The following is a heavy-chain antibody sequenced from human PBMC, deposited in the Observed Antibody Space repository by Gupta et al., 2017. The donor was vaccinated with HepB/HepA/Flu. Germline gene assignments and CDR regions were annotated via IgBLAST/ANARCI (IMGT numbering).Heavy chain of an antibody. CDR1: GFTFAAYA. V-gene: IGHV3-43*02. D-gene: IGHD5-18*01. CDR2: ISGNGGSK. J-gene: IGHJ4*02. CDR3: AKDYNYGSNYFDY. Sequence: EVQLVESGGGVVQPGGSLRLSCAASGFTFAAYAMPLLRQAPGKGLEWVSLISGNGGSKYYADSVKGRFTISRDNSKNSLYLQMNSLRAEDTALYYCAKDYNYGSNYFDYWDQGTLVTVSS.